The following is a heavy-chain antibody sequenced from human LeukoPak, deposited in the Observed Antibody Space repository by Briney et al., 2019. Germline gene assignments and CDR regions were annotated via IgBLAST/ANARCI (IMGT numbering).Heavy chain of an antibody. CDR2: IYYSGST. Sequence: SETLSLTCTVSGGSISSYYWSWIRQPPGKGLEWIGYIYYSGSTNYNPSLKSRVTISVDTSKNQFSLKLSSVTAADTAVYYCARGTPIYSSSWYDSSWFDPWGQGTLVTVSS. J-gene: IGHJ5*02. CDR3: ARGTPIYSSSWYDSSWFDP. V-gene: IGHV4-59*01. CDR1: GGSISSYY. D-gene: IGHD6-13*01.